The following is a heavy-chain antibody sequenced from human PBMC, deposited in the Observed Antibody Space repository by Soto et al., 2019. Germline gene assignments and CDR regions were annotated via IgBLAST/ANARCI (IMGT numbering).Heavy chain of an antibody. Sequence: SETLSLTCTVSGGSISSYYWSWIRQPPGKGLEWIGYIYYSGSTNYNPSLKSRVTISVDTSKNQFSLKLSSVTAADTAVYYCASSNIAAAGFYYYGLDVWGRGTTVTVSS. J-gene: IGHJ6*02. CDR2: IYYSGST. CDR1: GGSISSYY. V-gene: IGHV4-59*01. CDR3: ASSNIAAAGFYYYGLDV. D-gene: IGHD6-13*01.